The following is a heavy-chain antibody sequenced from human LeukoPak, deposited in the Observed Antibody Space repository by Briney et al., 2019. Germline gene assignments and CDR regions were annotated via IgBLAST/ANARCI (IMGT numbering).Heavy chain of an antibody. J-gene: IGHJ4*02. CDR1: GFPLXXYA. Sequence: GFPLXXYAMSWVRQGPGKGLEWVAATSSSDPGTYHSDSVRGRFTISRDNSKNTLYLQMNRLRVEDAAVYYCARAPVTSCRGAFCYPFDYWGQGTLVTVSS. D-gene: IGHD2-15*01. V-gene: IGHV3-23*01. CDR2: TSSSDPGT. CDR3: ARAPVTSCRGAFCYPFDY.